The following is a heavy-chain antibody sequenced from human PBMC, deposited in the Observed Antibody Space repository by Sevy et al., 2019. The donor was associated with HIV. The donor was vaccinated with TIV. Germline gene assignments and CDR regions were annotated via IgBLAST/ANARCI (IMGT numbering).Heavy chain of an antibody. CDR1: GGTFSTYA. V-gene: IGHV1-69*13. J-gene: IGHJ6*02. CDR3: AREWKLGGMDV. D-gene: IGHD2-15*01. Sequence: ASVKVSCKASGGTFSTYAISWVRQAPGQGLEWMGVIIPKSGTANYAQKFQGRVTITADESTNTAYMELSSLRSEDTAVYFCAREWKLGGMDVWGQGTTVTVSS. CDR2: IIPKSGTA.